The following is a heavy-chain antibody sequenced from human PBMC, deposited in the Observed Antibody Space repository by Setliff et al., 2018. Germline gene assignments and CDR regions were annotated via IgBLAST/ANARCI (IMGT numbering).Heavy chain of an antibody. CDR2: INHSGST. J-gene: IGHJ4*02. CDR3: ARDHCSSTSCYVSY. V-gene: IGHV4-34*01. Sequence: NPSETLSLTCAASGGSFTYYYWTWIRQPPGKGLEWIGEINHSGSTNYNPSLKSRVTISLDTSKNQFSLKLSSVTAADTAVYYCARDHCSSTSCYVSYWGQGTLVTVSS. D-gene: IGHD2-2*01. CDR1: GGSFTYYY.